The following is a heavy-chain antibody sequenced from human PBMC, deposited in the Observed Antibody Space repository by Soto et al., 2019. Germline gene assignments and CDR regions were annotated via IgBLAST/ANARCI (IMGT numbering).Heavy chain of an antibody. Sequence: GGSLRLSCTASGFTFGDYAMRWVRQAPGKGLEWVGFIRSKAYGGTTEYAASVKGRFTISRDDSKGIAYLQMNSLKTEDTAVYYCTRGGKYYDSSGSPDYGGQGTTVTVSS. J-gene: IGHJ4*03. CDR1: GFTFGDYA. V-gene: IGHV3-49*04. CDR2: IRSKAYGGTT. D-gene: IGHD3-22*01. CDR3: TRGGKYYDSSGSPDY.